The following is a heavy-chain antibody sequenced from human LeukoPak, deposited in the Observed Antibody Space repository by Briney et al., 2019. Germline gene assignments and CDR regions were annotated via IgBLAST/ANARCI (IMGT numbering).Heavy chain of an antibody. CDR3: VKDALAVGVTGYYAMDV. V-gene: IGHV3-9*01. CDR1: GYTFDDYA. Sequence: TGGSLRLSCAASGYTFDDYAMHWVRQAPGKGLGWVSGITWNSDRKGYADSVNGRFTISRANANNSLSLQMNSLRPEDTALYYCVKDALAVGVTGYYAMDVWGQGTTVTVSS. CDR2: ITWNSDRK. J-gene: IGHJ6*02. D-gene: IGHD1-26*01.